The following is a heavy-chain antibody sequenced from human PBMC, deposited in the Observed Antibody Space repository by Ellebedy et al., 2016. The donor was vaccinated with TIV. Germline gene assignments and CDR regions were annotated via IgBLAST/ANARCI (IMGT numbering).Heavy chain of an antibody. D-gene: IGHD3-10*01. CDR1: GFTVSDNY. CDR3: TRVVKFYGSGSYYLDY. Sequence: GESLKISXAASGFTVSDNYMGWVRQAPRKGLEWISVTDSGAATYYADSVKGRFTISRDTSENTLYLHMNSLRAEDTAVYYCTRVVKFYGSGSYYLDYWGQGTLVTVSS. J-gene: IGHJ4*02. CDR2: TDSGAAT. V-gene: IGHV3-53*01.